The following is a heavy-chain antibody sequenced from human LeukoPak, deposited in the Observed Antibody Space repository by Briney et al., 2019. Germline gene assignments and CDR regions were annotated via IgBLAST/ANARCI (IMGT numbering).Heavy chain of an antibody. CDR2: IYYSGST. J-gene: IGHJ5*02. CDR3: GAGHVLRYFDWSYNWFDP. D-gene: IGHD3-9*01. Sequence: SETLSLTCTVSGGSISSSSYYWGWIRQPPGKGLEWIGSIYYSGSTYYNPSLKSRVTISVDTSKNQFSLKLSSVTAADTAVYYCGAGHVLRYFDWSYNWFDPWGQGTLVTVSS. V-gene: IGHV4-39*01. CDR1: GGSISSSSYY.